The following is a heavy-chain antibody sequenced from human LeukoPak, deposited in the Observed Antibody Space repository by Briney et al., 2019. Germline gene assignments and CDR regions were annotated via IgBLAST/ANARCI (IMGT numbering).Heavy chain of an antibody. V-gene: IGHV1-18*01. CDR2: ISSHNHNP. D-gene: IGHD4-17*01. J-gene: IGHJ4*02. Sequence: ASVKVSCTASGGTFSSYAISWVRQAPGQGPEWMGWISSHNHNPQIAQKFQGRLTMTADTSASTVYMELRSLRSDDTAVYYCARDEDYGIFVNIDYWGQGTLVTVSS. CDR1: GGTFSSYA. CDR3: ARDEDYGIFVNIDY.